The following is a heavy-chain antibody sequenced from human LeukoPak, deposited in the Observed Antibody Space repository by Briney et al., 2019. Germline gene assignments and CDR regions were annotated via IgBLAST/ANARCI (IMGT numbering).Heavy chain of an antibody. CDR2: IYYSGST. CDR1: GGSISSSNYY. V-gene: IGHV4-39*07. Sequence: SETLSLTCTVSGGSISSSNYYWGWIRQPPGKGLEWIGSIYYSGSTYYNPSLKSRVIISADTSKNQFSLKLSSVTAEDTAVYYCARGNSLMILSYYFDYWGQGTLLTVSS. D-gene: IGHD3-16*01. J-gene: IGHJ4*02. CDR3: ARGNSLMILSYYFDY.